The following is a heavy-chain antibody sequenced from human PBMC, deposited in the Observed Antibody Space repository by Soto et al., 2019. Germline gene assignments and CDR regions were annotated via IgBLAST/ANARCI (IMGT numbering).Heavy chain of an antibody. J-gene: IGHJ3*02. CDR2: IKQDGSEK. D-gene: IGHD2-15*01. V-gene: IGHV3-7*04. CDR3: ATDYCSGGSCYSDDAFDI. Sequence: EVQLVESGGGLVQPGGSLRLSCAASGFTFSSYWMSWVRQAPGKGLEWVANIKQDGSEKYYVDSVKGRFTISRDNAKNSLYLQMNSLRAKDTAVYYCATDYCSGGSCYSDDAFDIWGQGTMVTVSS. CDR1: GFTFSSYW.